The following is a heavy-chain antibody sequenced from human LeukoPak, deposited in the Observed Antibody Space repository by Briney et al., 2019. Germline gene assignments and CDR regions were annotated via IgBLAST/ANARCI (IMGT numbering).Heavy chain of an antibody. CDR2: ISYDGSNK. Sequence: GGSLRLSGAASGFTFSSYGMHWVRQAPGKGLEWVAVISYDGSNKYYADSVKGRFTISRDNSKNTLYLQMNSLRAEDTAVYYCAKTARDTRKNWFDPWGQGTLVTVSS. CDR3: AKTARDTRKNWFDP. V-gene: IGHV3-30*18. CDR1: GFTFSSYG. D-gene: IGHD5-24*01. J-gene: IGHJ5*02.